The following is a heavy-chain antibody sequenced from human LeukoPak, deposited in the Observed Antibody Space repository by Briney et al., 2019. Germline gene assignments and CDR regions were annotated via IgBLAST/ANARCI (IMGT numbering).Heavy chain of an antibody. Sequence: PGRSLRLSCAASGFTFSSYGMHWVRQAPGKGLEWVAVISYDGSNKYYADSVKGRFTISGDNSKNTLYLQMNSLRAEDTAVYYCAKDSSPDSSGYYENYFDYWGQGTLVTVSS. CDR2: ISYDGSNK. V-gene: IGHV3-30*18. D-gene: IGHD3-22*01. CDR1: GFTFSSYG. CDR3: AKDSSPDSSGYYENYFDY. J-gene: IGHJ4*02.